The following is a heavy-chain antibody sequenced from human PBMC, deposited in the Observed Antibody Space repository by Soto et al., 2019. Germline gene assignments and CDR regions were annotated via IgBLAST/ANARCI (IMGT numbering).Heavy chain of an antibody. D-gene: IGHD2-15*01. CDR2: IYYSGST. Sequence: SETLSLTCTVSGGSISSYYWSWIRQPPGKGLEWIGYIYYSGSTNYNPSLKSRVTISVDTSKNQFSLKLSSVTAADTAIYYCATRVAHKEPPSSRPDPPWLDPWGLGTLVTVSS. CDR3: ATRVAHKEPPSSRPDPPWLDP. J-gene: IGHJ5*02. V-gene: IGHV4-59*01. CDR1: GGSISSYY.